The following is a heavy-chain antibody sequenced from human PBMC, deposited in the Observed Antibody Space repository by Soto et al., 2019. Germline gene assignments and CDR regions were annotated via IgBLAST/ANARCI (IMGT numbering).Heavy chain of an antibody. Sequence: EVQLLESGGGLVQPGGSLRLSCAAAGFTFSSYAMSWVRQAPGKGLEWVSGISGSGFSTYNADSVKGRFTISRDNSKYTLYLQMNSLRAEDTAVYYCAKDRGYTYGYDAFDIWGQGTMVTVSS. V-gene: IGHV3-23*01. CDR3: AKDRGYTYGYDAFDI. J-gene: IGHJ3*02. CDR1: GFTFSSYA. D-gene: IGHD5-18*01. CDR2: ISGSGFST.